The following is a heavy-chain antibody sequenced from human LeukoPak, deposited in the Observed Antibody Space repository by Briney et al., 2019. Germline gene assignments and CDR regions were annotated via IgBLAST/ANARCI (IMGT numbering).Heavy chain of an antibody. Sequence: ASVTVSCKASGYTFTSYGISWVRQAPGQGREWMGWISAYNGNTNYAQKLQGRVTMTTDTSTSTAYMELRSLRSDATAVYYCAREGGDLPPWYYGMDVWGQGTTVTVSS. J-gene: IGHJ6*02. CDR1: GYTFTSYG. CDR2: ISAYNGNT. V-gene: IGHV1-18*01. CDR3: AREGGDLPPWYYGMDV. D-gene: IGHD2-21*02.